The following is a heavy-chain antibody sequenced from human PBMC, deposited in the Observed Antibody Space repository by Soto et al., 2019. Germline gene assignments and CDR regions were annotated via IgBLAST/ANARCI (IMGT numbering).Heavy chain of an antibody. J-gene: IGHJ4*02. Sequence: PGGSLRLSCAVSGLSSRNFLAYDMHSVRQAPGKGLEWVAVISYDGNNKYYSDSVKGRFTISRDNSRTTLYLQMRWLGVEDTAIYFCANVAYDLWTSYNRQGLHLDNWCQGALVTVSS. CDR1: GLSSRNFLAYD. CDR2: ISYDGNNK. CDR3: ANVAYDLWTSYNRQGLHLDN. D-gene: IGHD3-3*01. V-gene: IGHV3-30*18.